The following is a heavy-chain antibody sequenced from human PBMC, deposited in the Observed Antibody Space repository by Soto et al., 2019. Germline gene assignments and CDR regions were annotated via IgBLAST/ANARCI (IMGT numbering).Heavy chain of an antibody. J-gene: IGHJ4*02. CDR2: IFYSGTT. CDR3: TRQAYSRSSWADY. V-gene: IGHV4-39*01. CDR1: GGSTSTSTYY. Sequence: SETLSLTCTVSGGSTSTSTYYWGWIRQPPGKGLEWIGSIFYSGTTYYKSSLKSRVTIFVDTSKNQFSLKLSSVTAADTAVYYCTRQAYSRSSWADYWGQGTLVTVSS. D-gene: IGHD6-6*01.